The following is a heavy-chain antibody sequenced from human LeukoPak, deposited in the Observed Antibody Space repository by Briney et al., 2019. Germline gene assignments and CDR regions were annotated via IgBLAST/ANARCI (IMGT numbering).Heavy chain of an antibody. CDR2: INSDGSST. D-gene: IGHD3-22*01. Sequence: GGSLRLSCAASGFTFSSYWMHWVRQAPGKGLVWVSRINSDGSSTSYADSVKGRFTISRDNAKNTLYLQMNSLRAEDTAVYYCARELYYDSSGYYYGFDYWGQGTLVTVSS. CDR1: GFTFSSYW. V-gene: IGHV3-74*01. J-gene: IGHJ4*02. CDR3: ARELYYDSSGYYYGFDY.